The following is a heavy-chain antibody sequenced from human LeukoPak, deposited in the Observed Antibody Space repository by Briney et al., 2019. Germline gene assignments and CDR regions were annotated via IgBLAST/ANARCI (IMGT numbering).Heavy chain of an antibody. Sequence: SETLSLTCTVSGGSISSYYWSWIRQPAGKGLEWIGRIYTSGSTNYNPPLKSRVTMSVDTSKNQFSLKLSSVTAADTAVYYCAAQGPSVVVIATTNGFDIWGQGTMVTVSS. D-gene: IGHD2-21*01. CDR3: AAQGPSVVVIATTNGFDI. V-gene: IGHV4-4*07. CDR2: IYTSGST. J-gene: IGHJ3*02. CDR1: GGSISSYY.